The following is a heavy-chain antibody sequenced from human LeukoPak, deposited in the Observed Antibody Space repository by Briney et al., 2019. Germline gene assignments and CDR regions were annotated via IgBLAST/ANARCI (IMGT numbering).Heavy chain of an antibody. V-gene: IGHV4-59*08. CDR2: IYFSGTT. J-gene: IGHJ4*02. Sequence: SETLSLTCSVSGASISDHYGGWVRQPPGKGLEWIGYIYFSGTTDYNPSLRGRVTISVDSSKNQFSLKLSSVTAADTAVYYCARLQIAVAMVIDYWGQGTLVTVSS. D-gene: IGHD6-19*01. CDR1: GASISDHY. CDR3: ARLQIAVAMVIDY.